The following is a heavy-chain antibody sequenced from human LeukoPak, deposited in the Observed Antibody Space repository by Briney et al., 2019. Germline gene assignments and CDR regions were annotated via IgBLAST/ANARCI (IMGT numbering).Heavy chain of an antibody. CDR3: ARDPVSTSGEGYFDY. CDR1: GFTFSSYA. Sequence: GGSLTLSCPASGFTFSSYAMSWVRQDPGKGLEWGSGISDSGGSTYYADSVKGRFTISRDNSKNTLYLQMNSLRAEDTAVYYCARDPVSTSGEGYFDYWSQGTLVTVSS. J-gene: IGHJ4*02. CDR2: ISDSGGST. D-gene: IGHD2-2*01. V-gene: IGHV3-23*01.